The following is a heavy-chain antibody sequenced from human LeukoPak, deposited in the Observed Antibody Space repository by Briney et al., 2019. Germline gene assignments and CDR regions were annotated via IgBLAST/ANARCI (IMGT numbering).Heavy chain of an antibody. D-gene: IGHD5-18*01. Sequence: SETLSLTCAVYGGSFSGYYWSWIRQPPGKGLEWIGEINHSGSTNYNPSLKSRVTISVDTSKNQFSPKLSSVTAADTAVYYCARGRVDTAMVTPLYYFDYWGQGTLVTVSS. V-gene: IGHV4-34*01. CDR1: GGSFSGYY. J-gene: IGHJ4*02. CDR2: INHSGST. CDR3: ARGRVDTAMVTPLYYFDY.